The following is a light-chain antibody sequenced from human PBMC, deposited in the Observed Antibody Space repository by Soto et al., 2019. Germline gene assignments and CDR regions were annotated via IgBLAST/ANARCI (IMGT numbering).Light chain of an antibody. CDR3: SSYTDRKNLV. CDR2: DVT. V-gene: IGLV2-8*01. J-gene: IGLJ1*01. CDR1: SSDIGGYNS. Sequence: QSALTQSPSASGSPGQSVTISCTGTSSDIGGYNSVSWYQQRPGKAPKVMIYDVTKRPSGVPDRFSGSKSGNTASLTVSALQAEDEAAYYCSSYTDRKNLVLGNGTKVT.